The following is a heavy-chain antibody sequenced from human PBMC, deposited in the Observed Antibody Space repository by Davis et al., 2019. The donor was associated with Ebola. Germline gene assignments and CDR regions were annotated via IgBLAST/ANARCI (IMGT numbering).Heavy chain of an antibody. Sequence: SVKVSCKAVGDTLTSYAMTWVRQAPGQGLEWMGGIIPVFRTASYAQKFQGRVTMTTDTSTSTAYMELSSLRSEDTAVYYCARDIGSSSPDGMDVWGQGTTVTVSS. J-gene: IGHJ6*02. CDR1: GDTLTSYA. CDR2: IIPVFRTA. CDR3: ARDIGSSSPDGMDV. V-gene: IGHV1-69*05. D-gene: IGHD6-13*01.